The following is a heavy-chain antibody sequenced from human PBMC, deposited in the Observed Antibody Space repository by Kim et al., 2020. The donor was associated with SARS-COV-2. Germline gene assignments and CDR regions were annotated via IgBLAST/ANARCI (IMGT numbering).Heavy chain of an antibody. Sequence: SGPTLVKPTQTLTLTCTFSGFSLSTSGMCVSWIRQPPGKALEWLALIDWDDDKYYSTSLKTRLTISKDTSKNQVVLTMTNMDPVDTATYYCARISGFGVVRGRLYYYGMDVWGQGTTVTVSS. CDR2: IDWDDDK. V-gene: IGHV2-70*01. CDR3: ARISGFGVVRGRLYYYGMDV. CDR1: GFSLSTSGMC. D-gene: IGHD3-10*01. J-gene: IGHJ6*02.